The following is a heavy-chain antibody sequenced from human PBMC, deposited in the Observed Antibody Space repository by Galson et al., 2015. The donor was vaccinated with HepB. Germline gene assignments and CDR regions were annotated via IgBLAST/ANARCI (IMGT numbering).Heavy chain of an antibody. Sequence: CAISGDSVSSNSAAWNWIRQSPSRGLEWLGRTYYRSKWYNDYAESVKSRIAINPDTSKNQFSLQLNSVTPEDTAVYYCARDITGTYYFDYWGQGTLVSVSS. CDR1: GDSVSSNSAA. V-gene: IGHV6-1*01. J-gene: IGHJ4*02. CDR2: TYYRSKWYN. CDR3: ARDITGTYYFDY. D-gene: IGHD1-20*01.